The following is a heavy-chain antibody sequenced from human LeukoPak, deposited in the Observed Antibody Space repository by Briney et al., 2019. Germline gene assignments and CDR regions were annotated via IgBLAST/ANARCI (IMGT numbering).Heavy chain of an antibody. D-gene: IGHD2-15*01. Sequence: PSETLSLTCTVSGGSISSSYWSWIQQPPGKGLEWIGYIYYSGHANYNPSLKSRVTISVDASKNHFSLKLSSVTAADTAVYYCARDRDVVVGAGRIFDNWGQGTLVTVSS. J-gene: IGHJ4*02. CDR1: GGSISSSY. V-gene: IGHV4-59*01. CDR3: ARDRDVVVGAGRIFDN. CDR2: IYYSGHA.